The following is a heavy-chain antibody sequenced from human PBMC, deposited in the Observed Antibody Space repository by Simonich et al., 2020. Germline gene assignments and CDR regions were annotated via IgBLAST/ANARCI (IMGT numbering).Heavy chain of an antibody. CDR3: ARQRVLMVYAIDY. CDR1: GGSISSSSYY. D-gene: IGHD2-8*01. CDR2: IYYSGST. V-gene: IGHV4-39*01. J-gene: IGHJ4*02. Sequence: QLQLQESGPGLVKPSETLSLTCTVSGGSISSSSYYWGWIRQPPGKGVEWIGSIYYSGSTYDNPSLKSRVTISVDTSKNQFSLKLSSVTAADTAVYYCARQRVLMVYAIDYWGQGTLVTVSS.